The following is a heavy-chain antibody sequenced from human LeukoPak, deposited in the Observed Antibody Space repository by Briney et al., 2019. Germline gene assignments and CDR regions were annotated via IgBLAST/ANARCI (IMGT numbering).Heavy chain of an antibody. J-gene: IGHJ3*02. V-gene: IGHV3-11*01. CDR2: ISSSGSTI. CDR3: ARVEAPDSSGYYGLIGAFDI. CDR1: GFTFSDYY. Sequence: GGSLRPSCAASGFTFSDYYMSWIRQAPGKGLEWVSYISSSGSTIYYADPVKGRFTISRDNAKNSLYLQMNSLRAEDTAVYYCARVEAPDSSGYYGLIGAFDIWGQGTMVTVSS. D-gene: IGHD3-22*01.